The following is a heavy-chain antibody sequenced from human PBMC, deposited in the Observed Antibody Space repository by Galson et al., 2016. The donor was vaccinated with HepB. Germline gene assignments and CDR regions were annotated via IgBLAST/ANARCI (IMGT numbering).Heavy chain of an antibody. V-gene: IGHV3-23*01. CDR1: GFVFSNFG. CDR2: ISTRRTT. J-gene: IGHJ4*02. Sequence: SLRLSCAASGFVFSNFGLSWVRQAPGKGLEWVASISTRRTTYYSDSVQGRFTISRDNSNNTLYLQMNGLRAEDQAVYYCAKERLVRRIFDHWGQGTLLTVSS. CDR3: AKERLVRRIFDH. D-gene: IGHD1-1*01.